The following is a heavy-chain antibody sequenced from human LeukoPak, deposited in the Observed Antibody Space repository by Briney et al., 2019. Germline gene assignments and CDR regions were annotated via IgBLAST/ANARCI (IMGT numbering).Heavy chain of an antibody. CDR1: GFTFSSYA. Sequence: PGGSLRLSCEASGFTFSSYAMSWVRQAPGKGLEWVSAIIGSGGSTYYADSVKGRFTISRDNSKNTLYLQMNSLRAEDTAVYYCAKGSTYYYGSGSPTGAFDIWGQGTMVTVSS. D-gene: IGHD3-10*01. V-gene: IGHV3-23*01. CDR3: AKGSTYYYGSGSPTGAFDI. J-gene: IGHJ3*02. CDR2: IIGSGGST.